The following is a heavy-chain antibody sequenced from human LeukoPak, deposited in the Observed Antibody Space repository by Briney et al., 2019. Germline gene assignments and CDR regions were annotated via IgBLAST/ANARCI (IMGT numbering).Heavy chain of an antibody. D-gene: IGHD6-13*01. Sequence: PSETLPLTCTVSGGSISSGDYYWSWIRQHPGKGLEWIGYIYTSGSTYYDPSLKSRVTISVDTSKNQFSLKLSSVTAADTAVYYCARGGSSWYWPLFDYWGQGTLVTVSS. CDR2: IYTSGST. CDR1: GGSISSGDYY. V-gene: IGHV4-31*03. J-gene: IGHJ4*02. CDR3: ARGGSSWYWPLFDY.